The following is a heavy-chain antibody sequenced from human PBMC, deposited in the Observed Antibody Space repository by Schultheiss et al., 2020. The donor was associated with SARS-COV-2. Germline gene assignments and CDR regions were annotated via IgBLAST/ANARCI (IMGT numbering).Heavy chain of an antibody. CDR2: IKSKTDGGTT. CDR1: GFSFSNYA. D-gene: IGHD4-17*01. CDR3: MEETVTTSY. Sequence: GGSLRLSCAASGFSFSNYAMSWVRQAPGKGLEWVGRIKSKTDGGTTDYAAPVKGRFTVSRDDSKNTLYLQMNSLKTEDTAVYYCMEETVTTSYWGQGTLVTVSS. J-gene: IGHJ4*02. V-gene: IGHV3-15*01.